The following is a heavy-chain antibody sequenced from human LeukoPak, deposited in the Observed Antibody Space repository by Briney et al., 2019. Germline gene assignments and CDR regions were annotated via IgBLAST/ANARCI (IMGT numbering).Heavy chain of an antibody. CDR3: ARRSGYQPFDY. Sequence: GASVKVSCKASGYTFTSYGISWVRQAPGQGLEWMGWINAYNGNTNYAQKLQGRVTMTRDTSTSTAYMELSSLRSEDTAVYYCARRSGYQPFDYWGQGTLVTVSS. CDR1: GYTFTSYG. V-gene: IGHV1-18*01. J-gene: IGHJ4*02. CDR2: INAYNGNT. D-gene: IGHD3-22*01.